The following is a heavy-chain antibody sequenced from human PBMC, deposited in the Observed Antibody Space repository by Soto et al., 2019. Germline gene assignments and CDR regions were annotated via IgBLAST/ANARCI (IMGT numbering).Heavy chain of an antibody. J-gene: IGHJ4*02. CDR1: GGSISSGGYY. Sequence: SETLSLTCTVSGGSISSGGYYWSWIRQHPGKGLEWIGYIYYSGSTDYNPSLKSRVTISVDTSKNQFSLKLSSVTAADTAVYYCAKSQTTVTSYDYRGQGTLVTVSS. D-gene: IGHD4-17*01. CDR2: IYYSGST. V-gene: IGHV4-31*03. CDR3: AKSQTTVTSYDY.